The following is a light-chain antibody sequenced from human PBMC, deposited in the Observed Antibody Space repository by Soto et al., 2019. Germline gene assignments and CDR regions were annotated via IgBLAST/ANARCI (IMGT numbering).Light chain of an antibody. CDR2: AAS. Sequence: DIQMTQSPSSLSASVGDRVTITCRASQSISSYLNWYQQKPGKAPNLLIYAASTLQSGVPSRFSGSGSGTDFTLTISRLEPEDFAVYYCQQYGTSPPYTVGQGTKVDIK. J-gene: IGKJ2*01. CDR1: QSISSY. V-gene: IGKV1-39*01. CDR3: QQYGTSPPYT.